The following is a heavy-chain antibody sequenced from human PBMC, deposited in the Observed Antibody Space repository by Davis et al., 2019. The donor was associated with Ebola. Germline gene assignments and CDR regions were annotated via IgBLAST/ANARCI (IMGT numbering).Heavy chain of an antibody. CDR1: GGTFSSYA. D-gene: IGHD2-8*02. CDR3: ARYCTGGVCYIQPGYSSGWYYFDY. CDR2: IIPIFGTA. J-gene: IGHJ4*02. Sequence: SVKVSCKASGGTFSSYAISWVRQAPGQGLEWMGGIIPIFGTANYAQKLQGRVTMTTDTSTSTAYMELRSLRSDDTAVYYCARYCTGGVCYIQPGYSSGWYYFDYWGQGTLVTVSS. V-gene: IGHV1-69*05.